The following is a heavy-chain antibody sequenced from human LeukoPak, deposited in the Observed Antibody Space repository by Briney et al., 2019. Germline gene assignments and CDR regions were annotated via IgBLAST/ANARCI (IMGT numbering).Heavy chain of an antibody. CDR3: ARVFSYGSSGYFDY. V-gene: IGHV1-69*13. D-gene: IGHD5-18*01. J-gene: IGHJ4*02. CDR2: IIPIFGTA. CDR1: GGTFSSYA. Sequence: SVKVSCKASGGTFSSYAISWVRQAPGQGLEWMGGIIPIFGTANYAQKFQGRVTITADESTSTAYMELSSLKSEDTAVYYCARVFSYGSSGYFDYWGQGTLVTVSS.